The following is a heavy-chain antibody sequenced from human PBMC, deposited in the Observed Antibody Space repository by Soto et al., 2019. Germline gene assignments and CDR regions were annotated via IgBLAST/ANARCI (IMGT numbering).Heavy chain of an antibody. CDR2: IYYSGST. CDR1: GGSISSGGYY. CDR3: ASGVTMVRGVIHTPYFDY. J-gene: IGHJ4*02. V-gene: IGHV4-31*03. D-gene: IGHD3-10*01. Sequence: QVQLQESGPGLVKPSQTLSLTCTVSGGSISSGGYYWSWIRQHPGKGLEWIGYIYYSGSTYYNPSLQRRVPLSVDASKTPFSLQVSSATAADTAVYYCASGVTMVRGVIHTPYFDYWGQGTLVTVSS.